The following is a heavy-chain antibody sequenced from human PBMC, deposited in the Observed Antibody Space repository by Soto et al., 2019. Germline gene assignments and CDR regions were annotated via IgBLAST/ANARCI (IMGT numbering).Heavy chain of an antibody. D-gene: IGHD6-13*01. CDR2: ISGSGGST. Sequence: EVQLLESGGGLVQPGGSLRLSCAASGFTFGSYAMSWVRQAPGKGLEWVSAISGSGGSTYYADSVKGRFTISRDNSKNTLYLQMNSLRAEDTAVYYCAKIPHSSSWYLDAFDIWGQGTMVTVSS. J-gene: IGHJ3*02. CDR3: AKIPHSSSWYLDAFDI. CDR1: GFTFGSYA. V-gene: IGHV3-23*01.